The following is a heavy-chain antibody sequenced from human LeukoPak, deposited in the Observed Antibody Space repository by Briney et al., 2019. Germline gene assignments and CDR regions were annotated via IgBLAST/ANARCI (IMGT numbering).Heavy chain of an antibody. D-gene: IGHD2-2*01. CDR3: ARDQYCSSTSCSNTHFDY. CDR1: GYTITSYG. Sequence: ASVKVSCKASGYTITSYGISWVRQAPGQGLEWMGWISAYNGNTNYAQKLQGRVTMTTDTSTSTAYMELSSLRSEDTAVYYCARDQYCSSTSCSNTHFDYWGQGTLVTVSS. V-gene: IGHV1-18*01. CDR2: ISAYNGNT. J-gene: IGHJ4*02.